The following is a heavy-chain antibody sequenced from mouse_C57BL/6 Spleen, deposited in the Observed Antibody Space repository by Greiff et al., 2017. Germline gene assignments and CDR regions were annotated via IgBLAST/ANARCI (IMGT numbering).Heavy chain of an antibody. Sequence: QVQLQQPGAELVKPGASVKLSCKASGYTFTSYWMHWVMQRPGQGLEWIGMIHPNSGSTNYNEKFKSKATLTVDKSSSTAYMQLSSLTSEDSAVYYCARTALYDYDVDYYAMDYWGHGTSVTVSS. J-gene: IGHJ4*01. CDR1: GYTFTSYW. CDR2: IHPNSGST. D-gene: IGHD2-4*01. CDR3: ARTALYDYDVDYYAMDY. V-gene: IGHV1-64*01.